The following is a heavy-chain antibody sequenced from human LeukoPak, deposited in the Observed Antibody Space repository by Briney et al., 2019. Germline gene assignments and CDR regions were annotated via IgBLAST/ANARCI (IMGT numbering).Heavy chain of an antibody. J-gene: IGHJ4*02. CDR3: ARDYDYIWGSYRPGGLDY. V-gene: IGHV3-48*01. Sequence: PGGSLRLSCAASGFPFNNYNMNWVRQAPGKGLEWVSYISSSGGTIYYADSVKGRFTISRDNAQNSLYLQMNSLRAEDTAVYYCARDYDYIWGSYRPGGLDYWGQGTLVTVSS. CDR2: ISSSGGTI. CDR1: GFPFNNYN. D-gene: IGHD3-16*02.